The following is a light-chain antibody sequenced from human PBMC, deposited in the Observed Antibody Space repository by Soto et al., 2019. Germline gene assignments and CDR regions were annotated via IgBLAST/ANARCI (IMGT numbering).Light chain of an antibody. J-gene: IGKJ5*01. CDR2: GIS. V-gene: IGKV3-20*01. CDR1: QTVSRSY. Sequence: EIVVTQSPGTLSFSPLERSTLSCRASQTVSRSYLAWYQQKPGQAPRLLISGISTRATGIPDRFSGGGSGTDFTLTISRLEPEDFAVYYCQQYDGSPITFGQGTRLEIK. CDR3: QQYDGSPIT.